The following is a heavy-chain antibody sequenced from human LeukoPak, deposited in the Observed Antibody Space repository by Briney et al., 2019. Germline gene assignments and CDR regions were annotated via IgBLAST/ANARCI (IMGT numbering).Heavy chain of an antibody. J-gene: IGHJ4*02. CDR1: GFTFSTYG. CDR2: MNYDGSFI. D-gene: IGHD3-22*01. V-gene: IGHV3-33*01. Sequence: GGSLRLSCTASGFTFSTYGMHWVRQAPGKGLEWVAVMNYDGSFIKYADSVRGRFTISRDNSKNTLYLQMNSLRVEDTAVYSCARGDDSSGNLLDYWGQGTLVTVSS. CDR3: ARGDDSSGNLLDY.